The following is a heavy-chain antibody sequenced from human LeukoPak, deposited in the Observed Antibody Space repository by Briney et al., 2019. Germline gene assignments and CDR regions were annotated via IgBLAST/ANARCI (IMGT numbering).Heavy chain of an antibody. CDR3: ARDSPYSYQL. CDR1: GNSVSSGTYY. Sequence: SETLSLTCTVSGNSVSSGTYYWNWIRQPPGKGLEWIGYIYYSGSTNYNPSLESRVTISVDTSKNQLSLKLSSVTAADTALYYCARDSPYSYQLWGQGTLVAVSS. V-gene: IGHV4-61*01. D-gene: IGHD5-18*01. CDR2: IYYSGST. J-gene: IGHJ4*02.